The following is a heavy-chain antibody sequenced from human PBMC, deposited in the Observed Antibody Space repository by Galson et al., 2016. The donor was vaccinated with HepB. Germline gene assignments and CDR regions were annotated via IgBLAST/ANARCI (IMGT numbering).Heavy chain of an antibody. D-gene: IGHD2-2*03. CDR1: GFTFSRYW. CDR2: IKADGTVK. Sequence: SLRLSCAASGFTFSRYWMTWVRQAPGKGPEWVATIKADGTVKNYADSVRGRFTISRDNARNSLHLQVDSLRAEDTAVYYCARVGSGYDYWGQGTLVTVSS. CDR3: ARVGSGYDY. J-gene: IGHJ4*02. V-gene: IGHV3-7*02.